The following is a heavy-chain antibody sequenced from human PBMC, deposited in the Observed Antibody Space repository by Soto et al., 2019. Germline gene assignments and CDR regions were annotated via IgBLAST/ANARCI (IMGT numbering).Heavy chain of an antibody. CDR2: IIPILGIA. V-gene: IGHV1-69*08. D-gene: IGHD5-12*01. Sequence: QVQLVQSGAEVKKPGSSVKVSCKASGGTFSSYTISWVRQAPGQGLEWMGRIIPILGIASYAQKFQGRFTITADKSTRADYMELSRLRSEDTAVYYCARDPHWDSGYDIGYFDFWGQGTLVTVSS. J-gene: IGHJ4*02. CDR3: ARDPHWDSGYDIGYFDF. CDR1: GGTFSSYT.